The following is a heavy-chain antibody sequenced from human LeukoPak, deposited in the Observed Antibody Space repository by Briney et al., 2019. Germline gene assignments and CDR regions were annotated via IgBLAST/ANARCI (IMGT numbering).Heavy chain of an antibody. D-gene: IGHD3-10*01. J-gene: IGHJ4*02. Sequence: SETLSLTCTVSGDSISSYYWSWIRQPPGKGLEWIGFIYYTGSTNYNPSLKSRVTISVDTSKNQFSLKLNSVTAADTAVYYCAREYGSGSFGFSDYWGQGTLVTASS. V-gene: IGHV4-59*01. CDR1: GDSISSYY. CDR3: AREYGSGSFGFSDY. CDR2: IYYTGST.